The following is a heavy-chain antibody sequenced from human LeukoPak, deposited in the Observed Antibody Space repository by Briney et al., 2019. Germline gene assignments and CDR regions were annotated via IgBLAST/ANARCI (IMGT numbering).Heavy chain of an antibody. CDR3: ARQGRADSPYGDYASFDY. V-gene: IGHV1-69*06. CDR1: GGTFSSYA. CDR2: IIPIFGTA. Sequence: ASVKVSCKASGGTFSSYAISWVRQAPGQGLEWMGGIIPIFGTANYAQKFQGRVTITADKSTSTAYMELSSLRSEDTAVYYCARQGRADSPYGDYASFDYWGQGTLVTVSS. D-gene: IGHD4-17*01. J-gene: IGHJ4*02.